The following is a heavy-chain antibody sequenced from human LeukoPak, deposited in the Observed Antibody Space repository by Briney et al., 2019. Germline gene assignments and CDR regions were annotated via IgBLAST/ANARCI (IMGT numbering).Heavy chain of an antibody. CDR3: ATQTGAYAFDI. CDR2: IYTSGST. V-gene: IGHV4-4*07. J-gene: IGHJ3*02. Sequence: PSETLSLTCTVSGGSISSYYWSWIRQPAGKGLEWIGRIYTSGSTNYNPSLKSRVTISVDTSKNQFSLKLSPVTAADTAVYYCATQTGAYAFDIWGQGTMVTVSS. CDR1: GGSISSYY. D-gene: IGHD7-27*01.